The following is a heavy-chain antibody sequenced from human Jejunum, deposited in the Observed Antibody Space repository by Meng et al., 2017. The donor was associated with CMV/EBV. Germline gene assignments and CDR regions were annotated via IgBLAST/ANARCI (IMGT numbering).Heavy chain of an antibody. Sequence: TSFYWGWIRQPPGKGLEWIGSIYYSGDTYYNPSLKSRVTISVDTSKSQFSLKLTSVTAADTAVYYCARRRDSSDWYYYYYYDMDVWGQGTTVTVSS. CDR1: TSFY. CDR3: ARRRDSSDWYYYYYYDMDV. CDR2: IYYSGDT. D-gene: IGHD6-19*01. J-gene: IGHJ6*02. V-gene: IGHV4-39*01.